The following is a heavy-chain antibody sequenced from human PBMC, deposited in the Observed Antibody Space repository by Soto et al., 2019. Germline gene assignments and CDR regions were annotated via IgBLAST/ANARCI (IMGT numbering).Heavy chain of an antibody. Sequence: SETLSLTCVVSGDSMTRGSYYWAWIRQPPGKGLEWIGSFYYTGSTNYNPSLKNRVTVSADTSDNHFSLRLTSVTAADTAVYYCARHRRRSDNRNWFSSFDPWGQGTLVTVSS. V-gene: IGHV4-39*01. D-gene: IGHD3-10*01. J-gene: IGHJ5*02. CDR3: ARHRRRSDNRNWFSSFDP. CDR2: FYYTGST. CDR1: GDSMTRGSYY.